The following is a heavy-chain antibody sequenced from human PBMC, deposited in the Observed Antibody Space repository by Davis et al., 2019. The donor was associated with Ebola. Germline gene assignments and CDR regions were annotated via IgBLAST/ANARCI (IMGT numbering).Heavy chain of an antibody. CDR1: GFTFINHA. Sequence: PGGSLRLSCEASGFTFINHAIHWVRKAPGKGLEWVAIISRDERRTYYAESVKGRFIISRDNSKRTVYLQMNNLRAEDTGHFYCVRDGGVGWVDFDYWGQGSLVTVSS. J-gene: IGHJ4*02. CDR2: ISRDERRT. V-gene: IGHV3-30*03. D-gene: IGHD3-16*01. CDR3: VRDGGVGWVDFDY.